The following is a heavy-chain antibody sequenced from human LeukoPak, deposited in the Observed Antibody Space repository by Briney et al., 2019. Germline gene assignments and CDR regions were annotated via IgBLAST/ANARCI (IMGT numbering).Heavy chain of an antibody. J-gene: IGHJ6*03. Sequence: GGSLRLSCAASGFTFSYYSMNWVRQAPGRGLEWVSCISSSSSLIFYSDSVRCRFTISRDNAKNLLYLHMNSLRVEDTAVYYCAKVDRGDYSSSPVPYYNYYMNVWGKGTTVTVSS. CDR1: GFTFSYYS. CDR2: ISSSSSLI. D-gene: IGHD6-13*01. V-gene: IGHV3-21*01. CDR3: AKVDRGDYSSSPVPYYNYYMNV.